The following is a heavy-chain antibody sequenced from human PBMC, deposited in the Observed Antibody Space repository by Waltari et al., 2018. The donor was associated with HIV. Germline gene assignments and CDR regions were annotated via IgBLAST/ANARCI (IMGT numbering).Heavy chain of an antibody. Sequence: DVQLVQSGAEIKKPGESLKISCKGSGYSFTTNWIGWVRQMPGKGLDWMAIIYPDDSDTRYNPSFRGQVTISVDRSTSTAHLSWRRLKTSDTGIYYCVTSAYGANSWIDYWGQGTPVTVSS. J-gene: IGHJ4*02. CDR1: GYSFTTNW. V-gene: IGHV5-51*01. D-gene: IGHD3-10*01. CDR3: VTSAYGANSWIDY. CDR2: IYPDDSDT.